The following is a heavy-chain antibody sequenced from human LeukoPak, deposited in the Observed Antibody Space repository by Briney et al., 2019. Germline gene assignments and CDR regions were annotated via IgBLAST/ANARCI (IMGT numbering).Heavy chain of an antibody. CDR3: ARVLRYFDWLSGAFDI. CDR2: IYSGGST. J-gene: IGHJ3*02. V-gene: IGHV3-66*01. CDR1: GFTVSSNY. D-gene: IGHD3-9*01. Sequence: GGSLRLSCAASGFTVSSNYMSWVRQAPGEGLEWVSVIYSGGSTYYADSVKGRFTISRDNSKNTLYLQMNSLRAEDTAVYYCARVLRYFDWLSGAFDIWGQGTMVTVSS.